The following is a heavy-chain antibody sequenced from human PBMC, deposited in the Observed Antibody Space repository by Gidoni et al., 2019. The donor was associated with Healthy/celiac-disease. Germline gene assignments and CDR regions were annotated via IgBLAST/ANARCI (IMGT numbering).Heavy chain of an antibody. Sequence: EVQLVESGGGLVQPGGSLRLSCAASDFTFSSYSMNWVRQAPGKGLEWVSYISSSSSNIYYADCVKGRFTISRDNAKISLYRQMNSLRAEDTAVYYCARDADFWSGKGISCAFDIWGQGTMVTVSS. D-gene: IGHD3-3*01. J-gene: IGHJ3*02. CDR3: ARDADFWSGKGISCAFDI. V-gene: IGHV3-48*01. CDR2: ISSSSSNI. CDR1: DFTFSSYS.